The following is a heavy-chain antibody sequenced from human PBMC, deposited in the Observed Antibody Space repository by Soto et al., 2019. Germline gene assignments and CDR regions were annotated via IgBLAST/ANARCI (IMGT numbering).Heavy chain of an antibody. V-gene: IGHV1-18*01. CDR2: ISAYNGNT. D-gene: IGHD3-22*01. CDR1: GYTFTSYG. CDR3: AREMNYYDSSGYPDY. J-gene: IGHJ4*02. Sequence: QVQLVQSGAEVKKPGASVKVSCKASGYTFTSYGITWVRQAPGQGLEWMGWISAYNGNTNYAQKLQGRVTMTTDTSTSTAYMELRSLRSDDTAVYYCAREMNYYDSSGYPDYWGQGTLVTVSS.